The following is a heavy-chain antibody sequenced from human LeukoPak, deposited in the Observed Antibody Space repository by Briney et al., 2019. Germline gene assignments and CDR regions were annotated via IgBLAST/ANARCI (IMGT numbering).Heavy chain of an antibody. V-gene: IGHV3-7*01. CDR2: IKQDGSEK. J-gene: IGHJ6*03. CDR1: GFTFSSYW. Sequence: GSLRLSCAASGFTFSSYWMSWVRQAPGKGLEWVANIKQDGSEKYYVDSVEGRFTISRDNAKNSLYLQMNSLRAEDTAVYYCARAPVTFLGYYYMDVWGKGTTVTVSS. CDR3: ARAPVTFLGYYYMDV. D-gene: IGHD3-16*01.